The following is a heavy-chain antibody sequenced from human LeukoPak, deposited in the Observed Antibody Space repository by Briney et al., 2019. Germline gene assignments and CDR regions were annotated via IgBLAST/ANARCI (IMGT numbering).Heavy chain of an antibody. J-gene: IGHJ5*02. CDR3: ARGREQSYRSGWYYWFDP. Sequence: SVKVSCKASGGTFSSYAISWVRQAPGQGLEWMGEIIPIFGTANYAQKFQGRITITTDESTSTAYMELSSLRSEDTAVYYCARGREQSYRSGWYYWFDPWGQGTLVTVSS. D-gene: IGHD6-19*01. CDR1: GGTFSSYA. V-gene: IGHV1-69*05. CDR2: IIPIFGTA.